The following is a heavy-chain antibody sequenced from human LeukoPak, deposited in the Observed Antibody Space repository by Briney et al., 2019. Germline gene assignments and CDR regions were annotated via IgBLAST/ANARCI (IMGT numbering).Heavy chain of an antibody. CDR2: ISSSSTYI. V-gene: IGHV3-21*01. Sequence: GGSLRLSCAASGFTFSTYSMNWVRQAPGKGLEWVSSISSSSTYIYYADSVKGRFTISRDNAKNSLYLQMNSLRAEDTAVYYCARDGSGYSDPVDYWGQGTLVTVSS. CDR3: ARDGSGYSDPVDY. CDR1: GFTFSTYS. D-gene: IGHD3-22*01. J-gene: IGHJ4*02.